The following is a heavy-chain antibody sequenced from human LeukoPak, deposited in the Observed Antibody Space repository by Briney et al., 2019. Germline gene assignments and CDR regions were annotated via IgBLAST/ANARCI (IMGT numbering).Heavy chain of an antibody. V-gene: IGHV3-30*02. CDR2: IRYDGSNK. D-gene: IGHD2-2*01. CDR3: ANTVVPAAIPVYYYYYYMDV. CDR1: GFTFSSYG. Sequence: AGGSLRHSCAASGFTFSSYGMHWVRQAPGKGLEWVAFIRYDGSNKYYADSVKGRFTISRDNSKNTLYLQMNSLRAEDTAVYYCANTVVPAAIPVYYYYYYMDVWGKGTTVTVSS. J-gene: IGHJ6*03.